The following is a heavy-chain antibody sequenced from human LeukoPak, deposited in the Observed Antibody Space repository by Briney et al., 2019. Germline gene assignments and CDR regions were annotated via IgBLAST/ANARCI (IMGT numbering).Heavy chain of an antibody. Sequence: ASVKVSCKASGYTFTGYYMHWVRQAPGQGLEWMGWINPNSGGTNYAQKFQGRVTMTRDTSISTAYMELSRLRSDDTAVYYCARGGATVVTRPYHYYGMDVWGQGTTVTVSS. CDR1: GYTFTGYY. J-gene: IGHJ6*02. CDR3: ARGGATVVTRPYHYYGMDV. V-gene: IGHV1-2*02. D-gene: IGHD4-23*01. CDR2: INPNSGGT.